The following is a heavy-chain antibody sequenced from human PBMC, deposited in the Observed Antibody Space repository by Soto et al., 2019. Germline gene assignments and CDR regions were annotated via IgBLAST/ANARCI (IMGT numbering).Heavy chain of an antibody. Sequence: PSETRSLTCSVSGGSVSGGSYYGSWIRQPPGKGLEWIGYIYYSGSTNYNPSLKSRVTISVDTSKNQFSLKLSSVTAADTAVYYCARVRLRLMVPDWFDPWGQGTLVTVSS. J-gene: IGHJ5*02. CDR2: IYYSGST. CDR3: ARVRLRLMVPDWFDP. CDR1: GGSVSGGSYY. D-gene: IGHD5-12*01. V-gene: IGHV4-61*01.